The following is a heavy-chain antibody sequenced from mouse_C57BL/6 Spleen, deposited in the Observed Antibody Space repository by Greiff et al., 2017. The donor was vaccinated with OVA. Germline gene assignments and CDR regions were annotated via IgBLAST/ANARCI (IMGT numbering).Heavy chain of an antibody. CDR3: TDDYDGGFAY. CDR2: IRLKSDNYAT. D-gene: IGHD2-4*01. CDR1: GFTFSNYW. J-gene: IGHJ3*01. Sequence: EVMLVESGGGLVQPGGSMKLSCVASGFTFSNYWMNWVRQSPEKGLEWVAQIRLKSDNYATHYAESVKGRFTISRDDSKSSVYLQMNNLRAEDTGIYYCTDDYDGGFAYWGQGTLVTVSA. V-gene: IGHV6-3*01.